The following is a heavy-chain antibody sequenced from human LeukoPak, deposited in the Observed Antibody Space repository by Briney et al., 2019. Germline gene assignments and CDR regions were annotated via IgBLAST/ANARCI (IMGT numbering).Heavy chain of an antibody. V-gene: IGHV3-30*02. Sequence: GVSLRLSCAASGFTFSSYGMHWVRQAPGKGLEWVAFTQYDGSYKHYADSVKGRFTVSRDNSKNTLYLQMNSLRAEDTAVYYCAKYRSYYGSGIDYWGQGTLVTVSS. CDR3: AKYRSYYGSGIDY. CDR2: TQYDGSYK. D-gene: IGHD3-10*01. CDR1: GFTFSSYG. J-gene: IGHJ4*02.